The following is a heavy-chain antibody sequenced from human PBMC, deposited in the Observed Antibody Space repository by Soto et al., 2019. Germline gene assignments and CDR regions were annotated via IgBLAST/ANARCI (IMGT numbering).Heavy chain of an antibody. D-gene: IGHD1-1*01. CDR3: ERDRSTHDH. Sequence: QVQLVQSGAEVKKPGASVKVSCKASGYSFTSSGISWVRQAPGQGLEWMGWISAYSGNTDYAQSLQGRVTMTIDTSTTTAYMELRSLTSDDTAIYYCERDRSTHDHWGQGTLVTVSS. J-gene: IGHJ4*02. CDR1: GYSFTSSG. V-gene: IGHV1-18*01. CDR2: ISAYSGNT.